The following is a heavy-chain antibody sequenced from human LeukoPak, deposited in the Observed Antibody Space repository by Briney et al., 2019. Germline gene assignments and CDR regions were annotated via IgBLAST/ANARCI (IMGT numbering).Heavy chain of an antibody. CDR3: ARGKGSRYCSSTSCYNWFDP. V-gene: IGHV3-64*01. D-gene: IGHD2-2*01. CDR1: GFTFSSYA. J-gene: IGHJ5*02. CDR2: ISSDGRST. Sequence: GGSLRLSCAASGFTFSSYAMHWVRQAPGKGLEYVSAISSDGRSTYYVNSVKGRFTISRDNSKNTLYLQMGSLRAEDMAVYYCARGKGSRYCSSTSCYNWFDPWGQGTLVTVSS.